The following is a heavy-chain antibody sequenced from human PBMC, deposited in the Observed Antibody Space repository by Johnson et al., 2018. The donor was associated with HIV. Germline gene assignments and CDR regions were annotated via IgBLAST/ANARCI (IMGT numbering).Heavy chain of an antibody. CDR3: AREPSIAAAGGDGAFDI. CDR2: ISYDGSYQ. D-gene: IGHD6-13*01. Sequence: QVQLVESGGGVVQPGRSLRLSCAASGFTFSSYAMHWVRQAPGKGLEWVAVISYDGSYQYYADSAKGRFTISRDNSNNTLYLQMNSLRAEDTAVYYCAREPSIAAAGGDGAFDIWGRGTMLTVSS. J-gene: IGHJ3*02. CDR1: GFTFSSYA. V-gene: IGHV3-30*04.